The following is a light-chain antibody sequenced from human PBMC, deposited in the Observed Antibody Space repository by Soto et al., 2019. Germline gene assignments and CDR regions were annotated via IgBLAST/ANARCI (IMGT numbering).Light chain of an antibody. CDR3: CSYGGSRAV. CDR1: SSDVGSHNL. J-gene: IGLJ7*01. V-gene: IGLV2-23*02. Sequence: QSALTQPASVSGSPGQSITISGTGTSSDVGSHNLVSWYQQHPGQAPKLMIYEVTKRPLGVSTRFSASKSGNTASLTISGIQAEDGADYYCCSYGGSRAVFGGGTQLTVL. CDR2: EVT.